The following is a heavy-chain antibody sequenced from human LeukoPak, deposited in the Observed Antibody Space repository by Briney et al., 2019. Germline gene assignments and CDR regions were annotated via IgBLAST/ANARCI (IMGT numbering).Heavy chain of an antibody. CDR2: INHSGST. V-gene: IGHV4-34*01. Sequence: SEILSLTCAVYGGSFSGYYWSWIRQPPGKGLEWIGEINHSGSTNYNPSLKRRGTISGDTSKNQFSLKLSSVTAADTAVYSCARAWYQLLAYFAYWGQGTLVTVSS. CDR3: ARAWYQLLAYFAY. CDR1: GGSFSGYY. J-gene: IGHJ4*02. D-gene: IGHD2-2*01.